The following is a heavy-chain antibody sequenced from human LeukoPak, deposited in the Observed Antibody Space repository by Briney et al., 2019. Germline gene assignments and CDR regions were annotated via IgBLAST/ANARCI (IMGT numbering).Heavy chain of an antibody. D-gene: IGHD2-15*01. CDR3: VGKHCSGGSCYSGAFRARSGYYMDV. CDR1: GGTFSSYA. CDR2: IIPIFGTA. V-gene: IGHV1-69*05. J-gene: IGHJ6*03. Sequence: RASVKVSCKASGGTFSSYAISWVRQAPGQGLEWMGRIIPIFGTANYAQKFQGRVTITTDESTSTAYMELSSLRSEDTAVYYCVGKHCSGGSCYSGAFRARSGYYMDVWGKGTTVTVSS.